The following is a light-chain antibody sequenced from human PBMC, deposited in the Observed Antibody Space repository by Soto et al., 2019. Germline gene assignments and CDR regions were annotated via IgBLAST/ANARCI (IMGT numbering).Light chain of an antibody. J-gene: IGLJ1*01. CDR3: QSYDSSLSGYV. CDR1: SSNIGAGYD. V-gene: IGLV1-40*01. CDR2: GNS. Sequence: QSALTQPPSVSGAPGQRVTISCTGSSSNIGAGYDVHWCQQLPGTAPKLLIYGNSNRPSGVPDRFSGSKSGTSASLAITGLQAEDEADYYCQSYDSSLSGYVFGTGTKVTV.